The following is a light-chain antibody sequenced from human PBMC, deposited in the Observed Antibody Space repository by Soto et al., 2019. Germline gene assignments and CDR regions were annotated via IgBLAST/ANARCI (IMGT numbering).Light chain of an antibody. J-gene: IGKJ2*01. CDR3: QQYGSSPYT. V-gene: IGKV3-20*01. Sequence: EIVLTQSPGTLSLSPGERATLSCRASQSVISSLVWYQQRPGQAPRLLIYGASSRATGIPDRFSGSGSGADFTLTISRLEPEDSAVYYCQQYGSSPYTFGQGTRQEIK. CDR2: GAS. CDR1: QSVISS.